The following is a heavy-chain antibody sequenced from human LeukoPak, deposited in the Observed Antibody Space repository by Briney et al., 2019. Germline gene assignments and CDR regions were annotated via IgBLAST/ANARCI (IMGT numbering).Heavy chain of an antibody. CDR1: GGTFSSYA. V-gene: IGHV1-69*13. CDR3: AREEGVAGNAFDY. Sequence: ASVKVSCKAPGGTFSSYAISWVRQAPGQGLEWMGGIIPTFGTANYAQKFQGRVTITADESTSTAYMELSSLRSEDTAVYYCAREEGVAGNAFDYWGQGTLVTVSS. CDR2: IIPTFGTA. D-gene: IGHD6-19*01. J-gene: IGHJ4*02.